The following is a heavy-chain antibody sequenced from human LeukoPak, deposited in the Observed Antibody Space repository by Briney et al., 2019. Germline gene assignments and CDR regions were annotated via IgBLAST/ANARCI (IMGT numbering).Heavy chain of an antibody. CDR2: INPSGGST. V-gene: IGHV1-46*01. J-gene: IGHJ4*02. CDR1: GYTFTSYY. CDR3: ARDDGSHGSGSYYPIDY. D-gene: IGHD3-10*01. Sequence: ASVKVSCKASGYTFTSYYMHWVRQAPGQGLEWMGIINPSGGSTSYAQKFQGRVTMTRDTSTSTVYMELSSLRSEDTAVYYCARDDGSHGSGSYYPIDYWGQGTLVTVSS.